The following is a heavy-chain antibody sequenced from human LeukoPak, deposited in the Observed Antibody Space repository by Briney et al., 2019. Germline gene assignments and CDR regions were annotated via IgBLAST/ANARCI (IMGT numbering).Heavy chain of an antibody. V-gene: IGHV3-7*01. CDR1: GFTFSSYW. CDR2: IKQDGSEK. CDR3: ARRIVGPTSGGDY. J-gene: IGHJ4*02. Sequence: GGSLRLSCVASGFTFSSYWMSWVRQAPGKGLELVANIKQDGSEKYYVDSVQGRFTISRDNAKNSLYLQMNSLRVEDTAVYYCARRIVGPTSGGDYWGQGTPVTVSS. D-gene: IGHD1-26*01.